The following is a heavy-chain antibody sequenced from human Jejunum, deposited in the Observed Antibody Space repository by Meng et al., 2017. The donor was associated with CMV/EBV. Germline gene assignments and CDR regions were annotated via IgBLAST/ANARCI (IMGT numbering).Heavy chain of an antibody. J-gene: IGHJ4*02. CDR3: ATGFGGSPYDY. Sequence: CKASGGPFSNSAMGWVRQVPGQGLEWMGLIIPILSVTNYAQNFEGRVTIFADKSTSTTYMEFSSLRFDDTAVYYCATGFGGSPYDYWGQGTLVTVSS. D-gene: IGHD3-3*01. V-gene: IGHV1-69*04. CDR2: IIPILSVT. CDR1: GGPFSNSA.